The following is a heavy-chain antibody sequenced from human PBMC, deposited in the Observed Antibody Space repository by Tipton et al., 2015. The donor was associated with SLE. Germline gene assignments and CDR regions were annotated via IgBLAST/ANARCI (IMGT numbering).Heavy chain of an antibody. CDR2: VYHTGDT. CDR3: ARSRWWSYFYYGLDV. Sequence: TLSLTCAVYGGSFSGYYWSWIRQPPGKGLEWMGEVYHTGDTNYNPSLKGRITMSVDTSNNQFSLRLSSVTAADTAVYYCARSRWWSYFYYGLDVWGQGTLVTVSS. V-gene: IGHV4-34*10. CDR1: GGSFSGYY. J-gene: IGHJ6*02. D-gene: IGHD2-15*01.